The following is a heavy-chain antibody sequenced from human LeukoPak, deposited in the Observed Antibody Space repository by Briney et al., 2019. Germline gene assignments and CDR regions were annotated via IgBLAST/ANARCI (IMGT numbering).Heavy chain of an antibody. CDR2: IYSDGTT. V-gene: IGHV3-53*01. CDR1: GFTVSSNY. CDR3: ARDFPLRD. D-gene: IGHD3-16*01. Sequence: GGSLRLSCAASGFTVSSNYMSWVRQAPGKGLEWVSVIYSDGTTYYADSVKGRFTISRDNSKNTLYLRMNSLRAEDTAVYYCARDFPLRDWGQGTLVTVSS. J-gene: IGHJ4*02.